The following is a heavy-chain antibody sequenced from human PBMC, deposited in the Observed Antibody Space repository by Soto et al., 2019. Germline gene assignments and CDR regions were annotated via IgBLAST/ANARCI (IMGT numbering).Heavy chain of an antibody. V-gene: IGHV4-31*03. CDR1: GGSISSGGYY. Sequence: SETLSLTCTVSGGSISSGGYYWSWIRQHPGKGLEWIGYIYYTGSTYYNPSLKSRVTISVDTSKNQFSLKLSSVTAADTAVYYCARDYYDSSGYYYVDSWGQGTQVTV. J-gene: IGHJ4*02. CDR2: IYYTGST. D-gene: IGHD3-22*01. CDR3: ARDYYDSSGYYYVDS.